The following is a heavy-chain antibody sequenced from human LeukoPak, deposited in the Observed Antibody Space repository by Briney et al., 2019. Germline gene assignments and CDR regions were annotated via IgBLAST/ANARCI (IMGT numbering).Heavy chain of an antibody. CDR2: ISSSSSYI. Sequence: PGGSLRLSCAASGFTFSSYSMNWVRQAPGKGLEWVSSISSSSSYIYYADSVKGRFTISRDNSKNTLYLQMNSLRAEDTAVYYCAAPMVRGVRGFDYWGQGTLVTVSS. CDR1: GFTFSSYS. J-gene: IGHJ4*02. CDR3: AAPMVRGVRGFDY. V-gene: IGHV3-21*01. D-gene: IGHD3-10*01.